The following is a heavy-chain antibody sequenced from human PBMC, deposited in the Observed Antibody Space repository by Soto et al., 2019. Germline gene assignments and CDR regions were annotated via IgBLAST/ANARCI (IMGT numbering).Heavy chain of an antibody. V-gene: IGHV4-59*01. CDR2: IYYSGST. CDR1: GGSISSYY. J-gene: IGHJ5*02. CDR3: AREAPGDYYGSGGGFDP. Sequence: PSETLSLTCTVSGGSISSYYWSWIRQPPGKGLEWIGYIYYSGSTNYNPSLKSRVTISVDTSKNQFSLKLSSVTAADTAVYYCAREAPGDYYGSGGGFDPWGQGTLVTVSS. D-gene: IGHD3-10*01.